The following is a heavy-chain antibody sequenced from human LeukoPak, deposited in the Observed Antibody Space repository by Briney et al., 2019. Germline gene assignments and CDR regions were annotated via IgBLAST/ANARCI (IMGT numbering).Heavy chain of an antibody. D-gene: IGHD4-11*01. V-gene: IGHV3-23*01. CDR3: AKDIGLHAFGY. CDR2: ISGSGGST. J-gene: IGHJ4*02. CDR1: GFTFSSDA. Sequence: GGSLRLSCAVSGFTFSSDAMSWVRQAPGKGLEWVSSISGSGGSTYYADSVKGRFTISRDTSKNILDLQMNSLRAEDTATYYCAKDIGLHAFGYWGQGTLVTVSS.